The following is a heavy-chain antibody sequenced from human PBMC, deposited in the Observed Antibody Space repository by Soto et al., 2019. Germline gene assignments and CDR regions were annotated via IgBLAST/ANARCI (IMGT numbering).Heavy chain of an antibody. CDR1: GFTFSSYA. CDR3: AKDQGGLVIMPYYYYGMDV. Sequence: EVQLLESGGGLVQPGGSLRLSCAASGFTFSSYAMSWVRQAPGKGLEWVSAISGSGGSTYYADSVKGRFTISRDNSKNTLYLQMNSLRAEDTAVYYCAKDQGGLVIMPYYYYGMDVWGQGTTVTVSS. V-gene: IGHV3-23*01. J-gene: IGHJ6*02. CDR2: ISGSGGST. D-gene: IGHD3-9*01.